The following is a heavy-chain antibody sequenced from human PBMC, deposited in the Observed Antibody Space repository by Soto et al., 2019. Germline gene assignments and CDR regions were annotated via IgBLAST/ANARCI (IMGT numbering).Heavy chain of an antibody. D-gene: IGHD2-15*01. CDR1: GGSISSHY. V-gene: IGHV4-59*11. J-gene: IGHJ4*02. CDR3: ARGTKVYCSGVSCSNFDF. CDR2: IFYSGTT. Sequence: SETLSLTCTVSGGSISSHYWSWIRQPPGKGLEWIGNIFYSGTTNYNPSLKSRVTMSVDTSKSQFSLKLSSLTAADTAVYYCARGTKVYCSGVSCSNFDFWGQGTLVTVSS.